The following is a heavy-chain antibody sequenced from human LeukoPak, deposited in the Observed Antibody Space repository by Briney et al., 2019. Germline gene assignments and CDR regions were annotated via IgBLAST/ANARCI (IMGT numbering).Heavy chain of an antibody. V-gene: IGHV3-21*01. Sequence: GGSLRLSCAASGFTFSSYSMNWVRQAPGKGLEWVSSISSSSSYKYYGDSVKGRFTISRDNAKNSLYLQMNSLRAEDTAVYYCARDLGGSYYGDYWGQGTLVTVSS. D-gene: IGHD1-26*01. CDR2: ISSSSSYK. CDR3: ARDLGGSYYGDY. CDR1: GFTFSSYS. J-gene: IGHJ4*02.